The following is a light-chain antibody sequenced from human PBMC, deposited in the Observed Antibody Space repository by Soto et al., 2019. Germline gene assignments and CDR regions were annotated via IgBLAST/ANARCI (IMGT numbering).Light chain of an antibody. CDR1: QNIGDTY. Sequence: EIVLTQTPATLSLSPGERVTLSCRASQNIGDTYLAWYQQKPGQAPGLLIYDASNRATGIPARFSGSGSGTDFTLTISSLEPEEFAVYYCQQRSNLPPTCGGGTKVEIK. CDR2: DAS. V-gene: IGKV3-11*01. J-gene: IGKJ4*01. CDR3: QQRSNLPPT.